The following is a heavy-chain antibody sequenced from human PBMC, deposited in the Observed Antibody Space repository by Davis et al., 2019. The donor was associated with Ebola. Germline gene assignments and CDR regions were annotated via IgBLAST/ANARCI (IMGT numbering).Heavy chain of an antibody. CDR3: SRGTSSGFYGGRHDF. CDR1: GGSLSPHY. CDR2: VYFSGSA. Sequence: MPSETLSLTCTVSGGSLSPHYWSWIRQSPGKGLEWIGDVYFSGSAKSNPSLRSRVTISRDTSKNQVSLTLNSVTAADTAVYFCSRGTSSGFYGGRHDFWGLGTLVTVSS. J-gene: IGHJ4*02. V-gene: IGHV4-59*11. D-gene: IGHD3-22*01.